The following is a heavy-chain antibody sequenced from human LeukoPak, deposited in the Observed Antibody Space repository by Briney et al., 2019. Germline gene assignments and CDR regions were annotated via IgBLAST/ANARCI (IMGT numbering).Heavy chain of an antibody. D-gene: IGHD5-12*01. CDR2: INPNSGGT. CDR3: ARVDIVATINAFDY. CDR1: GYTFTGYY. Sequence: ASVKVSFKASGYTFTGYYMHWVRQAPGQGLEWMGWINPNSGGTNYAQKFQGRVTMTRDTSISTAYMELSRLRSDDTAVYYCARVDIVATINAFDYWGQGTLVTVSS. J-gene: IGHJ4*02. V-gene: IGHV1-2*02.